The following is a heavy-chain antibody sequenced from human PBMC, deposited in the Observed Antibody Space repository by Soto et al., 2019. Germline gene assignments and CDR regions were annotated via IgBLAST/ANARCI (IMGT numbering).Heavy chain of an antibody. CDR2: INAGNGNT. CDR3: ARSAMIVGARWFDP. D-gene: IGHD3-22*01. CDR1: GYTFTSYA. J-gene: IGHJ5*02. Sequence: QVPLVQSGAEVKKPGASVKVSCKASGYTFTSYAMHWVRQAPGQRLEWMGWINAGNGNTKYSQKFQGRVTITRDTSASTAYMERSSLRSEDTAVYYCARSAMIVGARWFDPWGQGTLVTVSS. V-gene: IGHV1-3*01.